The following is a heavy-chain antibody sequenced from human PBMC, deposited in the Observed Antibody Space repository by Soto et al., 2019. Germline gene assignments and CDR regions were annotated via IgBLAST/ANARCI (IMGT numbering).Heavy chain of an antibody. J-gene: IGHJ6*02. CDR2: ISSSSSYI. CDR1: GFTFSSYS. D-gene: IGHD6-6*01. CDR3: AKCNAAARPYYGMDV. Sequence: GGSLRLSCAASGFTFSSYSMNWVRQAPGKGLEWVSSISSSSSYIYYADSVKGRFTISRDNAKNSLYLQMNSLRAEDTAVYYCAKCNAAARPYYGMDVWGQGTTVTGSS. V-gene: IGHV3-21*04.